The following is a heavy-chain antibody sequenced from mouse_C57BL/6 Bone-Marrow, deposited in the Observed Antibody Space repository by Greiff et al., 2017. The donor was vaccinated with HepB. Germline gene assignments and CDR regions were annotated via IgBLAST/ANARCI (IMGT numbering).Heavy chain of an antibody. V-gene: IGHV1-50*01. D-gene: IGHD1-1*01. CDR2: IDPSDSYT. J-gene: IGHJ2*01. CDR1: GYTFTSYW. CDR3: AKNPGSYGSSY. Sequence: QVQLQQSGAELVKPGASVKLSCKASGYTFTSYWMQWVKQRPGQGLEWIGEIDPSDSYTNYNEKFKSKATLTVDKSSSTAYMQLSSLTSEDSAVYYCAKNPGSYGSSYWGQGTTLTVSS.